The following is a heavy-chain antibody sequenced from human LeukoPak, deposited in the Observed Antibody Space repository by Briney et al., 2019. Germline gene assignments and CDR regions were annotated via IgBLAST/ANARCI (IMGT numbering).Heavy chain of an antibody. CDR3: ARVSKGWYDAFDI. CDR1: GFSFRYYG. CDR2: INPNSGGT. J-gene: IGHJ3*02. D-gene: IGHD6-19*01. Sequence: GASVKVSCKASGFSFRYYGINWMRQAPGQGLEWMGWINPNSGGTNYAQKFQGWVTMTRDTSISTAYMELSRLRSDDTAVYYCARVSKGWYDAFDIWGQGTMVTVSS. V-gene: IGHV1-2*04.